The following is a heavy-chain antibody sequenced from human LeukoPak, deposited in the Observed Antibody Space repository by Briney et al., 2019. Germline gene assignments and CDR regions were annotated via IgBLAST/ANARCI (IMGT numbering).Heavy chain of an antibody. CDR3: VRVVGVSRFNYFDP. V-gene: IGHV3-33*08. J-gene: IGHJ5*02. CDR1: GFTVSSFG. Sequence: GWSLTLSCAAAGFTVSSFGMHLIRQAPGKGLEGLAAIWYDASNKYYADFVKGRFIISRDNSKNTLFLQMNSLTDDATAEYYGVRVVGVSRFNYFDPWGEGALVIVSS. D-gene: IGHD2-2*01. CDR2: IWYDASNK.